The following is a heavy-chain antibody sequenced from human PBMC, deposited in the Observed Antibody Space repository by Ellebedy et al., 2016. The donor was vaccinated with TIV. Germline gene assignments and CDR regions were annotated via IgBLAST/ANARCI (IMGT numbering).Heavy chain of an antibody. D-gene: IGHD2-21*01. V-gene: IGHV4-61*01. CDR3: ASTVMVMGATSAEFFQH. Sequence: SETLSLTXTVSGGSVSSGSYYWSWIRQPPGKGLEWIGYIYYSGNTNYNPSLRSRVTISVDTSKNQFSLMLSSVTAADTAVYYCASTVMVMGATSAEFFQHWGQGALVTVSS. J-gene: IGHJ1*01. CDR1: GGSVSSGSYY. CDR2: IYYSGNT.